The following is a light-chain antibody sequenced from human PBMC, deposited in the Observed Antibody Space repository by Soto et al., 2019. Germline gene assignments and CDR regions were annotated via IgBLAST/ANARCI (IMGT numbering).Light chain of an antibody. CDR2: QDT. Sequence: YELTQPPSVSVSPGQTASITCSGDKLGDKYACWYQQKPGQSPVLVIYQDTKRPSGIPERFSGSNSGNTATLTISGTQAMDEADYYCQAWDNSPHVVFGGGTKLTVL. CDR3: QAWDNSPHVV. V-gene: IGLV3-1*01. J-gene: IGLJ2*01. CDR1: KLGDKY.